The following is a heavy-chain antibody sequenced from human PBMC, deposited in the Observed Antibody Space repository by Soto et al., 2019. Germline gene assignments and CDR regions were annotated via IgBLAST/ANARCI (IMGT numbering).Heavy chain of an antibody. V-gene: IGHV3-30*18. CDR2: ISNDGSNE. Sequence: GGSLRLSCAGSGFTFRWFGMNWVRQAPGKGLEWVARISNDGSNEYYVDSVKGRFTISRDNSKNTLYLQMDSLRAEDTAVYYCAKGEVRGIIPSYFDYWGLGTLVTISS. D-gene: IGHD3-10*01. J-gene: IGHJ4*02. CDR1: GFTFRWFG. CDR3: AKGEVRGIIPSYFDY.